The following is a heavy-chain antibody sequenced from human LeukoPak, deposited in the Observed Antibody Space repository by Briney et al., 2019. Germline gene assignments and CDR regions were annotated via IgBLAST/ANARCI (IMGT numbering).Heavy chain of an antibody. CDR1: GGSFSGYY. V-gene: IGHV4-34*01. CDR3: ARQWLVSPLFDY. J-gene: IGHJ4*02. Sequence: SETLSLTCAVYGGSFSGYYWSWIRQPPGKGLEWIGEINHSGSTNYNPSLRSRVTVSVHTSKNQLSLKLSSVTAADTAAYYCARQWLVSPLFDYWGQGTLVTVSS. D-gene: IGHD6-19*01. CDR2: INHSGST.